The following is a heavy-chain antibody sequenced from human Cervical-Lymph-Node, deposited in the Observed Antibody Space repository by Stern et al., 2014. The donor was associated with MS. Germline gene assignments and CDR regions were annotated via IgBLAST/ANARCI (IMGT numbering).Heavy chain of an antibody. J-gene: IGHJ4*02. Sequence: QVQLVQSGAEVKKPGSSVKVSCKASGGTFSSYTIGWVRQPPGQGLEWMGGIIPMFGIANYAEKFQGRVTITADESTSTAYMDLSTLRSEDTAVYYCARATSDYIWGSYRYLDYWGQGTQVTVSS. CDR3: ARATSDYIWGSYRYLDY. V-gene: IGHV1-69*01. D-gene: IGHD3-16*02. CDR2: IIPMFGIA. CDR1: GGTFSSYT.